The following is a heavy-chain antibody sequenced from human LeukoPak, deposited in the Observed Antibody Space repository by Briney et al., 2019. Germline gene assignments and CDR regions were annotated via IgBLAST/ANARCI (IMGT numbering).Heavy chain of an antibody. V-gene: IGHV3-21*01. Sequence: GGSLRLSCAASGFTFSSYSMNWVRQAPGKGLEWVSSISSSSSYIYYADSVKGRFTISRDDAKNSLYLQMNSLRAEDTAVYYCARVGYSYGPTSYYYYMDVWGKGTTVTVSS. CDR2: ISSSSSYI. D-gene: IGHD5-18*01. J-gene: IGHJ6*03. CDR3: ARVGYSYGPTSYYYYMDV. CDR1: GFTFSSYS.